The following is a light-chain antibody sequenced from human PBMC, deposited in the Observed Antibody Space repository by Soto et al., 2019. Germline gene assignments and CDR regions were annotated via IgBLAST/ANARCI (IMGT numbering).Light chain of an antibody. Sequence: HSALTQPASVSGSPGQSITISCTGTSSDVGGYNYVSWYQQHPGKAPKLMIYDVSNRPSGVSNRFSGSKSGNTASLTISGLQAEDEADYYCSSYTSSSTSFGTGTKVTVL. CDR1: SSDVGGYNY. CDR2: DVS. J-gene: IGLJ1*01. CDR3: SSYTSSSTS. V-gene: IGLV2-14*01.